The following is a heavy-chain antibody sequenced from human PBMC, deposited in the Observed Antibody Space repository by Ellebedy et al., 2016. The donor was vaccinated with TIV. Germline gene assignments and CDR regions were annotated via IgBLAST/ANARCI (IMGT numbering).Heavy chain of an antibody. CDR3: VRDSTRGGNSGRFDDAFDI. CDR2: SIPILGLA. V-gene: IGHV1-69*04. CDR1: GGTFSRYA. J-gene: IGHJ3*02. D-gene: IGHD4-23*01. Sequence: ASVKVSCKASGGTFSRYAISWVRQAPGQGLEWMGRSIPILGLANSAQKFQGRVTITADISTSTAYMELSSLRSEDTAVYYCVRDSTRGGNSGRFDDAFDIWGQGTMVTVSS.